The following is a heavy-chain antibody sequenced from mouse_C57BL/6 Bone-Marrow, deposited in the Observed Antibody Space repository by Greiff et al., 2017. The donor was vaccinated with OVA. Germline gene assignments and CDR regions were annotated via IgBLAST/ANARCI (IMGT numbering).Heavy chain of an antibody. Sequence: VQLKESGGGLVKPGGSLKLSCAASGFTFSSYTMSWVRQTPEKRLEWVATISGGGGNTYYPDSVKGRFTISRDNAKNTLYLQMSSLRSEDTALYYCARLYGSSYWYFDVWGTGTTVTVSS. CDR3: ARLYGSSYWYFDV. CDR1: GFTFSSYT. D-gene: IGHD1-1*01. V-gene: IGHV5-9*01. CDR2: ISGGGGNT. J-gene: IGHJ1*03.